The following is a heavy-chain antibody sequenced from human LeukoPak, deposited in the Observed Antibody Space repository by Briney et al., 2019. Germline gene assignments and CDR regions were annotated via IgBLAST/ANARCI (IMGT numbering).Heavy chain of an antibody. V-gene: IGHV3-11*01. CDR1: RFTFSDFY. D-gene: IGHD5-24*01. Sequence: GGSLRLSCAASRFTFSDFYMSWIRQAPGKGLEWVSHISSSGTTIYYADSVKGRFTISRDNAKNSLYLQMNSLRAEDTAVYYCAKSGYNRFDYWGQGTLVTVSS. J-gene: IGHJ4*02. CDR2: ISSSGTTI. CDR3: AKSGYNRFDY.